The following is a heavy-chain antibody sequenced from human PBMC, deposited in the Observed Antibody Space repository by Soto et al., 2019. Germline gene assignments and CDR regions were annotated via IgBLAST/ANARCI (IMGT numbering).Heavy chain of an antibody. J-gene: IGHJ2*01. Sequence: QVQLVQSGAEVKKPGASVKVTCKASGYTFTSYAMHWVRQAPGQRLEWMGWINAGNGNTKYSQKFQGRVTITRDTSASTAYMELSSLRSEDTAVYYCARPGLTTPGRWYFDLWGRGTLVTVSS. CDR1: GYTFTSYA. CDR3: ARPGLTTPGRWYFDL. D-gene: IGHD4-17*01. CDR2: INAGNGNT. V-gene: IGHV1-3*01.